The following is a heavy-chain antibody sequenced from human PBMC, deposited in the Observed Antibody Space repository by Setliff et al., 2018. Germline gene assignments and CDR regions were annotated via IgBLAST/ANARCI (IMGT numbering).Heavy chain of an antibody. D-gene: IGHD3-22*01. CDR3: ANNYYDTTMGYYFDY. CDR1: GFTFHNYW. J-gene: IGHJ4*02. CDR2: ISGRGGST. V-gene: IGHV3-23*01. Sequence: PGGSLRLSCAASGFTFHNYWMHWVRQAPGKGLEWVSTISGRGGSTYYADSVKGRFTISRDNSKNTLYLQMSSLRAEDTAIYYCANNYYDTTMGYYFDYWGQGTQVTVSA.